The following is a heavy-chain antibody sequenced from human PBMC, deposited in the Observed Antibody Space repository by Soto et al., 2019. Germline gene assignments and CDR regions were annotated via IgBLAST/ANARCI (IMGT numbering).Heavy chain of an antibody. CDR3: ARVFNSNYVSGLDV. CDR1: GYTFIDYY. D-gene: IGHD4-4*01. V-gene: IGHV1-2*04. CDR2: INPNSGGT. J-gene: IGHJ6*02. Sequence: QVQLVQSGAEVKKPGASVKVSCKASGYTFIDYYIHWVRQAPGQGLEWMGCINPNSGGTNYAEKFQGWVTMTRDTSIRTAYMELSRLRSDDTAVFYCARVFNSNYVSGLDVWGQGTTVTVSS.